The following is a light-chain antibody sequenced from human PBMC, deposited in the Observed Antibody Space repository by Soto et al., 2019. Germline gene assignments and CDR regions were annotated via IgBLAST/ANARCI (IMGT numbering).Light chain of an antibody. CDR3: SSYAGSNNFV. V-gene: IGLV2-8*01. Sequence: QSVLTQPPSASGSPGQSVNISCTGTSSDIGAYIYVSWYQQHPGKAPKLMISEVSRRPSGVPERFSGSKSGNTASLTVSGLQADDEAHYYCSSYAGSNNFVFGTGTKVTVL. CDR2: EVS. J-gene: IGLJ1*01. CDR1: SSDIGAYIY.